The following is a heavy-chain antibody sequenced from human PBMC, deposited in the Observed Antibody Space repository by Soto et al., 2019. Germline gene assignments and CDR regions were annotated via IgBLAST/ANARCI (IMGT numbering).Heavy chain of an antibody. V-gene: IGHV3-48*02. CDR3: AADSSGYYLDAFDI. CDR1: GFTFSSYS. D-gene: IGHD3-22*01. CDR2: ISSSSSTI. J-gene: IGHJ3*02. Sequence: GGSLRLSCAASGFTFSSYSTNWVRQAPGKGLEWVSYISSSSSTIYYADSVKGRFTISRDNAKNSLYLQMNSLRDEDTAVYYCAADSSGYYLDAFDIWGQGTMVTVSS.